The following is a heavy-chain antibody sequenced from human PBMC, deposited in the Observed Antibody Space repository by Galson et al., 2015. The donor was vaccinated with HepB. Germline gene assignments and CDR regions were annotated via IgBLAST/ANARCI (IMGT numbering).Heavy chain of an antibody. CDR3: ARGDGYSSSWYPDAFDF. Sequence: SLRLSCAASGFTFSSYGMHWVRQAPGKGLEWVADIWYDGSNKYYADSVKGRFTISRDNSKNTLYLQMNSLRAEDTAVYNCARGDGYSSSWYPDAFDFWGQGTMVTVSS. CDR2: IWYDGSNK. D-gene: IGHD6-13*01. V-gene: IGHV3-33*01. J-gene: IGHJ3*01. CDR1: GFTFSSYG.